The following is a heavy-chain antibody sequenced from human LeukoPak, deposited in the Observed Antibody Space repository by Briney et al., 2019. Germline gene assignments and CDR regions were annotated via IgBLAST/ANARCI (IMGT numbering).Heavy chain of an antibody. V-gene: IGHV3-23*01. CDR2: ISGSGAST. Sequence: GGSLRLSCSASGFTFSNYGMSWVRQAPGRGLEWVSGISGSGASTYYADSVKGRFTISRDNSETTLDLQMNSLRAEATAVYYCPKAVTGSPRVFEYWGEGNLVTVSS. CDR3: PKAVTGSPRVFEY. J-gene: IGHJ4*02. D-gene: IGHD4-17*01. CDR1: GFTFSNYG.